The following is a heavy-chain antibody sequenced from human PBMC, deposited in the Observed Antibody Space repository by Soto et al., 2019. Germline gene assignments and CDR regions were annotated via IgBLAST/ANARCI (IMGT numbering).Heavy chain of an antibody. J-gene: IGHJ5*02. CDR2: ISGSGAGT. CDR3: AKMVDDILNWFDP. CDR1: GFTFSSHV. V-gene: IGHV3-23*01. D-gene: IGHD3-9*01. Sequence: GGSLRLSCAASGFTFSSHVMSWVRQAPGKGLQWVSGISGSGAGTYYADSVKGRFTITRDNSKDTLYLQMNSLRAEDTAMYYCAKMVDDILNWFDPWGQGTLVTVSS.